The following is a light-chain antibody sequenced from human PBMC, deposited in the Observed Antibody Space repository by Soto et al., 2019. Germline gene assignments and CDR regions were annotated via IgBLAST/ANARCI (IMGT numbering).Light chain of an antibody. CDR2: AAS. J-gene: IGKJ2*01. Sequence: DIQMTQSPSSLSASVGDRVTITCRASQGISNYLAWYQQKPGKVPKLLIYAASTLQSGVPSRFSGSGSGTDFTITISSLQPEDVATYYCQKYNSALRTFGQGTKLEIK. CDR3: QKYNSALRT. V-gene: IGKV1-27*01. CDR1: QGISNY.